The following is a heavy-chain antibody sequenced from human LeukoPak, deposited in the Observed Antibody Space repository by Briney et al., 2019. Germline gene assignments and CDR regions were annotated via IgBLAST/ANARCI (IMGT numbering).Heavy chain of an antibody. CDR3: ARDKTPVDTAMVMGNYFDY. J-gene: IGHJ4*02. D-gene: IGHD5-18*01. CDR2: IYTSGST. CDR1: GGSISSYY. Sequence: SETLSLTCTVSGGSISSYYWSWIRQPAGKGLEWIGRIYTSGSTNYNPSLKSRVTMSVDTSKNQFSLKLSSVTAADTAVYYCARDKTPVDTAMVMGNYFDYWGQGTLVTVSS. V-gene: IGHV4-4*07.